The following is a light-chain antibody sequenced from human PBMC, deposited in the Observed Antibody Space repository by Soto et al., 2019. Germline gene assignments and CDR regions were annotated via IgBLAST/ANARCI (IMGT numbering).Light chain of an antibody. J-gene: IGLJ1*01. CDR3: QAWDSSTAWNV. CDR1: KLGDKY. Sequence: SYELTQPPSVSVSPGQTASITCSGEKLGDKYACWYQQKPGQSPVRVIYQDSNRPSGIPERFSGSNSGNTATLTISGTQAMDEADYYCQAWDSSTAWNVFGTGTKLTVL. CDR2: QDS. V-gene: IGLV3-1*01.